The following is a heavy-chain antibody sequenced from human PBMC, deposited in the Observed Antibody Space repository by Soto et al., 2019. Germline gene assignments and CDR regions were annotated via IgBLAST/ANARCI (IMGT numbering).Heavy chain of an antibody. CDR1: GYTFTSYD. CDR2: MNPNSGNT. J-gene: IGHJ4*02. D-gene: IGHD6-6*01. Sequence: QVPLVQSGAEVKKPGASVKVSCKASGYTFTSYDINWVQQATGQGLEWMGWMNPNSGNTGYAQKFQGRVTMTRNTTISTAYMELSSLRSEDTAVYYCARWSSSRGYFDYWGQGTLVTVSS. CDR3: ARWSSSRGYFDY. V-gene: IGHV1-8*01.